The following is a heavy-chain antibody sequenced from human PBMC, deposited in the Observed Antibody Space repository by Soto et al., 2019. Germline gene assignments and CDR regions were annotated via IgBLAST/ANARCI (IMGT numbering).Heavy chain of an antibody. J-gene: IGHJ1*01. Sequence: QVQLVQSGAEVKKPGSSVKVSCKASGGTFSSYAISWVRQAPGQGLEWMGGIIPIFGTANYAQKFQGRVTMTADESSSTADMELSSLRSEDTAVYYCATSYYYDSSGPVEYFQHWGQGTLVTVSS. V-gene: IGHV1-69*12. D-gene: IGHD3-22*01. CDR3: ATSYYYDSSGPVEYFQH. CDR1: GGTFSSYA. CDR2: IIPIFGTA.